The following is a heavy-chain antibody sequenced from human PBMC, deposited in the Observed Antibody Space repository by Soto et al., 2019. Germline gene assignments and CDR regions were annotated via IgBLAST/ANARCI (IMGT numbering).Heavy chain of an antibody. J-gene: IGHJ6*02. CDR2: ISSSGGNT. Sequence: EVQLLESGGGLVQPGGSLRLSCAASGFTFSSFAMSWVRQAPGKGLEWVSSISSSGGNTYYPESVKGRFTISRDNSKNTLYLQMNSLRAEDTAVYYCARDSLSYTMIVSSWWVGSMDVWGQGTTVTVSS. V-gene: IGHV3-23*01. CDR3: ARDSLSYTMIVSSWWVGSMDV. D-gene: IGHD3-22*01. CDR1: GFTFSSFA.